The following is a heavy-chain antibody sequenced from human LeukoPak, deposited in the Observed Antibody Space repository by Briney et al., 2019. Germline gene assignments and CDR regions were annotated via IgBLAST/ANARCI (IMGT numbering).Heavy chain of an antibody. J-gene: IGHJ4*02. V-gene: IGHV4-59*01. CDR3: ARDGLWPYYFDH. D-gene: IGHD3-10*01. CDR2: IYYSGST. CDR1: GGSISSYY. Sequence: SETLSLTCTVSGGSISSYYWNWIRQPPGKGLEWIGYIYYSGSTNYNPSLKSRVSISVDTSKNQFSLKLSSVTAADTAVYYCARDGLWPYYFDHWGQGTLATVSS.